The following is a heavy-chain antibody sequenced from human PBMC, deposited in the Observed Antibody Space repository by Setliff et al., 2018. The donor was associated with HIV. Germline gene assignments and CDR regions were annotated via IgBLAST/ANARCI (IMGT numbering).Heavy chain of an antibody. CDR1: GFAFSGHQ. J-gene: IGHJ6*02. CDR3: ARDRTAPPITPYGMDV. D-gene: IGHD2-21*02. CDR2: IKQDGSDK. V-gene: IGHV3-7*03. Sequence: GGSLRLSCAASGFAFSGHQMSWVRQAPGKGLEWVAKIKQDGSDKYYVDSVKGRFTISRDNAKNSLYLRMNSLRAEDTALYHCARDRTAPPITPYGMDVWGQGTTVTVSS.